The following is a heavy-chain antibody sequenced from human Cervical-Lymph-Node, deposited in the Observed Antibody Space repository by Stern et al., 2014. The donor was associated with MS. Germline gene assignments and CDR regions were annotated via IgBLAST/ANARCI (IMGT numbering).Heavy chain of an antibody. D-gene: IGHD6-19*01. V-gene: IGHV4-61*02. CDR1: GGSISSGTYY. J-gene: IGHJ5*02. CDR2: FYPSGNP. Sequence: QVQLQESGPGLVKPSQTLSLSCTVSGGSISSGTYYWSWIRQPAGKGLEWIGLFYPSGNPACTPPLKSRLPISEDTSKTQYSIKLSSVTAADTAVYYCAREAVAADNNWFDPWGQGTLVAVSS. CDR3: AREAVAADNNWFDP.